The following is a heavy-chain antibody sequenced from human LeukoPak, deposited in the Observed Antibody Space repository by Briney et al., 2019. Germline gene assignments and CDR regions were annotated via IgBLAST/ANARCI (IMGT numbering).Heavy chain of an antibody. Sequence: PGGSLRLSCAASGFTFSSYGMHWVRQAPGKGLEWLSYIGSSGSTIYYADSVKGRFTISRDNAKNSLYLQMNSLRAEDTAVYYCARDYEGMDVWGKGTTVTISS. V-gene: IGHV3-48*03. J-gene: IGHJ6*04. CDR1: GFTFSSYG. CDR2: IGSSGSTI. CDR3: ARDYEGMDV.